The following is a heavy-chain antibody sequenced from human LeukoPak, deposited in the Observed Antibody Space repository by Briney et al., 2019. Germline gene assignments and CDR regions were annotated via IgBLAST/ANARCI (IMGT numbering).Heavy chain of an antibody. CDR1: GFTFSSYS. CDR3: ARDLYGDYRPREGYYFDY. Sequence: PGGSLRLSCAASGFTFSSYSMNWVRQAPGKGLEWVSSITSSSSYIYYADSVKGRFTISRDNAKNSLYLQMNSLRAEDTAVYYCARDLYGDYRPREGYYFDYWGQGTLVTVSS. V-gene: IGHV3-21*01. CDR2: ITSSSSYI. D-gene: IGHD4-17*01. J-gene: IGHJ4*02.